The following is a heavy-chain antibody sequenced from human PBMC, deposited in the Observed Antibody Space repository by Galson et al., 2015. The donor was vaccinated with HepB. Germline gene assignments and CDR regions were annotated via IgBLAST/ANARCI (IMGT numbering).Heavy chain of an antibody. CDR3: ATVVPNFLAARPYYYGMDV. D-gene: IGHD6-6*01. CDR2: FDPEDGGT. J-gene: IGHJ6*02. Sequence: SVKVSCKVSGYTLTELSMHWVRQAPGKGLEWMGGFDPEDGGTIYAQKFQGRVTMTEDTSTDTAYMELSSLRSEDTAVYYCATVVPNFLAARPYYYGMDVWGQGTTVTVSS. V-gene: IGHV1-24*01. CDR1: GYTLTELS.